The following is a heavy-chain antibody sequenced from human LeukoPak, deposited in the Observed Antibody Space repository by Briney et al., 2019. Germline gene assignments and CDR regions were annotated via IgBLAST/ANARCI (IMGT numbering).Heavy chain of an antibody. CDR1: GGSISSSSYY. J-gene: IGHJ4*02. CDR3: ARHASGVRGVIIIDY. D-gene: IGHD3-10*01. V-gene: IGHV4-39*01. Sequence: SETLSLTCTVSGGSISSSSYYWGWIRQPPGKGLEWIGSIYYSGSTYYNPSLKSRVTISVDTSKNQFSLKLSSVTAADTAVYYCARHASGVRGVIIIDYWGQGTLVTVSS. CDR2: IYYSGST.